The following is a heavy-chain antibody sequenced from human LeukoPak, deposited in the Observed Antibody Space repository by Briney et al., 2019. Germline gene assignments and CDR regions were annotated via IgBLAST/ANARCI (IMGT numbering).Heavy chain of an antibody. D-gene: IGHD3-22*01. CDR1: GFTFSSYE. Sequence: GGSLRLSCAASGFTFSSYEMNWVRQAPGKGLEWVSYISSSGSTIYYADSVKGRFTISRDNAKNSLYLQMNSLRAEDTAVYYCARVGTYYYDSNGYLYWGQGTLVTVSS. V-gene: IGHV3-48*03. CDR2: ISSSGSTI. J-gene: IGHJ4*02. CDR3: ARVGTYYYDSNGYLY.